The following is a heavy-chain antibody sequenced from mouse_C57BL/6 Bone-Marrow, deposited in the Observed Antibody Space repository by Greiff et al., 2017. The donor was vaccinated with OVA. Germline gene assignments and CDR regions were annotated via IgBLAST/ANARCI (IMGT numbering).Heavy chain of an antibody. CDR3: VYYGSTGDYAMDY. CDR1: GFNIKDDY. CDR2: IDPENGDT. D-gene: IGHD1-1*01. Sequence: VQLQQSGAELVRPGASVKLSCTASGFNIKDDYMHWVKQRPEQGLEWIGWIDPENGDTEYASKFQGKATITADTSSNTAYLQLSSLTSEDTAVYYCVYYGSTGDYAMDYWGQGTSVTVSS. V-gene: IGHV14-4*01. J-gene: IGHJ4*01.